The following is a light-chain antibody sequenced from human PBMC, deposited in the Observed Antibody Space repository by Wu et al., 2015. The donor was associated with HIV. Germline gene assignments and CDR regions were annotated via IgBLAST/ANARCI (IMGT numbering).Light chain of an antibody. V-gene: IGKV3-20*01. CDR1: QNVNY. CDR2: SAS. Sequence: EIVLTQSPGTLSLSPGERATLSCRASQNVNYLAWYQQKSGQAPRLLIYSASNRATGIPDRFSGSGSGTDFTLTISRLEPEDFAVYYCQHYSTSLYSFGQGTKLEIK. J-gene: IGKJ2*03. CDR3: QHYSTSLYS.